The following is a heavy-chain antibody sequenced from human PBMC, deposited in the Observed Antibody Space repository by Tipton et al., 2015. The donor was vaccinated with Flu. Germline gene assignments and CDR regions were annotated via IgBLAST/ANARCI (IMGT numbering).Heavy chain of an antibody. CDR2: IHRGGNA. D-gene: IGHD4-11*01. V-gene: IGHV4-38-2*01. Sequence: TLSLTCSVSGDYIDGRHYWGRVRQTPGKGLEWIGNIHRGGNAYYNASLKSRLTMSVDGSRNQFSLKWTSVIASDTAVYYCARRDYSNYVSEPKKWFDSWGLGSLVTVSS. J-gene: IGHJ5*01. CDR1: GDYIDGRHY. CDR3: ARRDYSNYVSEPKKWFDS.